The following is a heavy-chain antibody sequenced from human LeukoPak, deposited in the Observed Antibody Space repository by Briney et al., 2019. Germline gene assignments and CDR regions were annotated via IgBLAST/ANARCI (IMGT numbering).Heavy chain of an antibody. D-gene: IGHD6-19*01. Sequence: GGSLRLSCAASGFTFSSYNMNWVRQAPGKGLEWVSSIDTSSNYIHYVDSVKGRFTIFIDNAKNSLYLQMNSLRAEDTAVYYCARAGHDSGWYIDDYWGQGTLVTVSS. CDR2: IDTSSNYI. CDR3: ARAGHDSGWYIDDY. V-gene: IGHV3-21*01. CDR1: GFTFSSYN. J-gene: IGHJ4*02.